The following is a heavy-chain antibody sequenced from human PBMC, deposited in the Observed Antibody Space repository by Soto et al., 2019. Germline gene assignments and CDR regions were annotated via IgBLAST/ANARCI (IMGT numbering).Heavy chain of an antibody. D-gene: IGHD3-10*02. CDR3: AKDQLYIRGVIHNWFDP. Sequence: SGGSISSYYWSWIRQPPGKGLEWIGYIYYSGSTNYNPSLKSRVTISVDTSKNQFSLKLSSVTAADTAVYYCAKDQLYIRGVIHNWFDPWGQGTLVTVSS. J-gene: IGHJ5*02. CDR2: IYYSGST. CDR1: GGSISSYY. V-gene: IGHV4-59*01.